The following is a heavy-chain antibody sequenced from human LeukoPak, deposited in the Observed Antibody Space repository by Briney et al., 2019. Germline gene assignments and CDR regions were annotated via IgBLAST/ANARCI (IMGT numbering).Heavy chain of an antibody. V-gene: IGHV3-30*18. J-gene: IGHJ4*02. CDR3: AKDRGYSGY. Sequence: GRSLRLSCAASGFTFSSYGMHWVRQAPGKGLEWVAVISYDGSNKYYADSVKGRFTISRDNSKNTLYLQMNSLRAEDTAVYYCAKDRGYSGYWGQGTLVTVSS. CDR2: ISYDGSNK. CDR1: GFTFSSYG. D-gene: IGHD5-12*01.